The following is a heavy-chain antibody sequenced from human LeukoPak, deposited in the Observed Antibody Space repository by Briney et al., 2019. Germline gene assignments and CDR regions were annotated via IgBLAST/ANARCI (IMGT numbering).Heavy chain of an antibody. J-gene: IGHJ4*01. CDR2: ISSDGNTQ. D-gene: IGHD3-9*01. Sequence: GSPRLSCVASGFTFTDYAFNWVRQTPGKGMEWVAIISSDGNTQSYADPLKGRFTISRDNFRDTVFLELTTLRPEDTGLYYCVRDLTSGARFDFWGPGTLVTVSS. CDR1: GFTFTDYA. CDR3: VRDLTSGARFDF. V-gene: IGHV3-30*04.